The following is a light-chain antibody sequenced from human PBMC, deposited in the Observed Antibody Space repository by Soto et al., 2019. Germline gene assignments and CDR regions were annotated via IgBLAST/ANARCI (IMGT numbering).Light chain of an antibody. J-gene: IGKJ1*01. CDR2: DAY. CDR1: QSIRSW. CDR3: QHYNSYSEA. V-gene: IGKV1-5*01. Sequence: DIQMTQSPSILSASVGDRVTLTRRASQSIRSWVAWYQQTPGKAPKLLIYDAYSVESGVPSRFSGSGSGTEFTLTISSLQPDDFATYYCQHYNSYSEAFGQGTKVDIK.